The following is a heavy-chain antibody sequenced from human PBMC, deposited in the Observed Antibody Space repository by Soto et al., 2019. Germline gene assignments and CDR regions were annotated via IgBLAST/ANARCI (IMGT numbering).Heavy chain of an antibody. CDR1: GGSISSSNW. J-gene: IGHJ5*02. D-gene: IGHD3-9*01. Sequence: SETLSLTCAVSGGSISSSNWWSWVRQPPGKGLEWIGEIYHSGSTNYNPSLKSRVTISVDKSKNQFSLKLSSVTAADTSVYYCARARYDILTGYYMFDPWGQGTLVTSPQ. V-gene: IGHV4-4*02. CDR2: IYHSGST. CDR3: ARARYDILTGYYMFDP.